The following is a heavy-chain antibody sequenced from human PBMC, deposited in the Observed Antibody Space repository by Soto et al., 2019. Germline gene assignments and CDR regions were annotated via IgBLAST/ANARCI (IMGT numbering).Heavy chain of an antibody. CDR2: ISSNGDST. Sequence: PGGALRLSFLISGFSLNNYSMHWVRQAPGKGLQYVASISSNGDSTYYADSVKGRFTISRDNSKNTLYLQMSSLRAEDTAVYYCVKDRYVDYWGQGILVTVSS. CDR3: VKDRYVDY. CDR1: GFSLNNYS. D-gene: IGHD2-2*01. V-gene: IGHV3-64D*06. J-gene: IGHJ4*02.